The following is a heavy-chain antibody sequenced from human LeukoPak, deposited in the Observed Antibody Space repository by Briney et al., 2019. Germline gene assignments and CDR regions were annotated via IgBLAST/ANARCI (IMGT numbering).Heavy chain of an antibody. CDR3: ARDGSGSYYLFDY. CDR2: IIPIFGTA. Sequence: SVKVSCEASGGTFSSHAISWVRQAPGQGLEWMGGIIPIFGTANYAQKFQGRVTITADESTSTAYMELSSLRSEDTAVYYCARDGSGSYYLFDYWGQGTLVTVSS. CDR1: GGTFSSHA. D-gene: IGHD3-10*01. V-gene: IGHV1-69*13. J-gene: IGHJ4*02.